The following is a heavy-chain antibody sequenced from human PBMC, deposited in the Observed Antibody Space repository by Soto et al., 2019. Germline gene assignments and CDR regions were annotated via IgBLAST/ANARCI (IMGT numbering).Heavy chain of an antibody. CDR3: ARDLGIAVAGDYYYCMDV. V-gene: IGHV3-33*01. CDR2: IWYDGSNK. D-gene: IGHD6-19*01. J-gene: IGHJ6*02. CDR1: GFTFSSYG. Sequence: QVQLVESGGGVVQPGRSLRLSCAASGFTFSSYGMHWVRQAPGKRLEWVAVIWYDGSNKYYADSVKGRFTISRDNSKNTLYLQMNSLRAEDTAVYYCARDLGIAVAGDYYYCMDVWGQGTTVTVSS.